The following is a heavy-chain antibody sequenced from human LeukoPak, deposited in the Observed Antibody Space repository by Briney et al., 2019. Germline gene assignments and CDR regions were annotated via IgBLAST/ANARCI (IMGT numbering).Heavy chain of an antibody. Sequence: SETPSLTCTVSGGYISSSNYYWGWIRQPPGKGLEWIGTIYYSGSTYYNPSLKSRVIISVDTSKNQFSLKLSTVTAADTAVYNCARGYSYGVYSYFDFCCCGTLVTVSS. CDR3: ARGYSYGVYSYFDF. V-gene: IGHV4-39*01. CDR2: IYYSGST. CDR1: GGYISSSNYY. D-gene: IGHD5-18*01. J-gene: IGHJ2*01.